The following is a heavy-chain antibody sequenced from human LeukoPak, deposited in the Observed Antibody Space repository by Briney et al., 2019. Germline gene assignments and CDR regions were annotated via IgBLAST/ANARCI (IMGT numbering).Heavy chain of an antibody. D-gene: IGHD3-10*01. V-gene: IGHV4-39*01. Sequence: PGGSLRLSCVASGFTFSSYEMNWARQPPGKGLEWIGSVYYSGNTYYNPSLKSRVTISVDTSTNQFSLRLSSVTAADTALYYCARRGMYGSGSQLDYWGQGTLVTVSS. CDR3: ARRGMYGSGSQLDY. CDR2: VYYSGNT. J-gene: IGHJ4*02. CDR1: GFTFSSYE.